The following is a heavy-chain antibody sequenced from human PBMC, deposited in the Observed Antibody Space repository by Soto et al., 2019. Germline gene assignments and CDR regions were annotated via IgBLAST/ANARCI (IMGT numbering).Heavy chain of an antibody. CDR3: ASVPVPDTAMVTDRYFDY. J-gene: IGHJ4*02. D-gene: IGHD5-18*01. Sequence: SETLSLTCAVYGGSFSGYYWSWIRQPPGKGLEWIGEINHSGSTNYNPSLKSRVTISVDTSKNQFSLKLSSVTAADTAVYYCASVPVPDTAMVTDRYFDYWGQGTLVTVS. V-gene: IGHV4-34*01. CDR1: GGSFSGYY. CDR2: INHSGST.